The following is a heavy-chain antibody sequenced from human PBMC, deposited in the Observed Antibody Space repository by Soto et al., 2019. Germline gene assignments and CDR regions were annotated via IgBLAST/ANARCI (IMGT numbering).Heavy chain of an antibody. J-gene: IGHJ5*02. V-gene: IGHV4-31*03. CDR2: IYYSGST. Sequence: SETLSLTCTVSGGSISSGGYYWSWIRQHPGKGLEWIGYIYYSGSTYYNPSLKSRVTISVDTSKNQFSLKLSSVTAADTAVYYGARVYLSGFLEWINWLAPWGQGALVSVS. CDR1: GGSISSGGYY. D-gene: IGHD3-3*01. CDR3: ARVYLSGFLEWINWLAP.